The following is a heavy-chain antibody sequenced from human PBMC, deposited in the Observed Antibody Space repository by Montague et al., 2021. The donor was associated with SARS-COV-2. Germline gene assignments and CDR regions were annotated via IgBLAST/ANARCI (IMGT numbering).Heavy chain of an antibody. J-gene: IGHJ5*01. V-gene: IGHV4-39*07. CDR2: IYYSGTA. CDR1: GGSITYSSYY. Sequence: SETLSLTCTMSGGSITYSSYYWGWIRLPPGKGLEWIGSIYYSGTACYNASLKSRVTMSLDMSKNQLSLRLKSTTAADTAVYFCARASFYYGSGSHYNNWFDSWGQGTVVTVSS. D-gene: IGHD3-10*01. CDR3: ARASFYYGSGSHYNNWFDS.